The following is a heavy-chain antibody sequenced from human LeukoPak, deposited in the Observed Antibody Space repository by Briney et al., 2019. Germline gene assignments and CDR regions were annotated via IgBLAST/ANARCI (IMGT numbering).Heavy chain of an antibody. CDR3: ARYYGDYANWFDP. D-gene: IGHD4-17*01. Sequence: PSETLSLTCAVYVGSFSGYYWSWIRQPPGKGLEWIGEINHSGSTNYNPSLKSRVTISVDTSKNQFSLKMSSLTAADTAVYYCARYYGDYANWFDPWGQGTLVTVSS. CDR2: INHSGST. V-gene: IGHV4-34*01. J-gene: IGHJ5*02. CDR1: VGSFSGYY.